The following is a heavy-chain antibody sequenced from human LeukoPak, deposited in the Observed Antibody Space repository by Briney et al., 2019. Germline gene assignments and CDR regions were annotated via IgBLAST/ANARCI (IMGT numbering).Heavy chain of an antibody. J-gene: IGHJ4*02. D-gene: IGHD7-27*01. CDR3: ARPLGKGQDY. V-gene: IGHV3-7*03. Sequence: GVSLRLSCATSGFTFSSYWMTWVRQAPGKGLEWVANIKQDGSEKYYVDSVKGRFTISRDNTKNSLYLQMNSLRAEDTAVYYCARPLGKGQDYWGQGTLVTVSS. CDR2: IKQDGSEK. CDR1: GFTFSSYW.